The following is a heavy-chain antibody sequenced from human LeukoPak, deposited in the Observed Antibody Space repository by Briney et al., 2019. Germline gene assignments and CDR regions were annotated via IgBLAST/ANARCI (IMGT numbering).Heavy chain of an antibody. J-gene: IGHJ2*01. CDR1: GGSISSYY. Sequence: SETLSLTCTVSGGSISSYYWSWIRQPPGKGLEWIGYIYYSGSTNYNPSLKSRVTISVDTSKNQFSLKLSSVTAADTAVYYCASPYSSSWYFDLWGRGTLVTVSS. D-gene: IGHD6-13*01. V-gene: IGHV4-59*08. CDR2: IYYSGST. CDR3: ASPYSSSWYFDL.